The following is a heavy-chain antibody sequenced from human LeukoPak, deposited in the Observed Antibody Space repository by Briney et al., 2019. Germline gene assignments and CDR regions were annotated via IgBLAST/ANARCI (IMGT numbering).Heavy chain of an antibody. V-gene: IGHV4-39*01. D-gene: IGHD3-9*01. CDR2: IYYSGST. Sequence: SETLSLTCTVSGGSISSGGYYWSWIRQPPGKGLEWIGSIYYSGSTYYNPPLKSRVTISVDTSKNQFSLKLSSVTAADTAVYYCARPLDEGATYWFDPWGQGTLVTVSS. CDR1: GGSISSGGYY. CDR3: ARPLDEGATYWFDP. J-gene: IGHJ5*02.